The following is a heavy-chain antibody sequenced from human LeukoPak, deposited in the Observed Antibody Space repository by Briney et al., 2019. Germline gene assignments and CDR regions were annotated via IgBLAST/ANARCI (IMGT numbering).Heavy chain of an antibody. Sequence: GASVKVSCTPSGGTFSSYAISWVRQAPGQRREWMGGIITIFGTANYAQKFQGRVTITADESTSTAYMELSSLRSDHTAVYYCARTYCAEDCRIRYFDYWGQGTLVTVSS. CDR1: GGTFSSYA. V-gene: IGHV1-69*13. D-gene: IGHD2-21*02. CDR2: IITIFGTA. CDR3: ARTYCAEDCRIRYFDY. J-gene: IGHJ4*02.